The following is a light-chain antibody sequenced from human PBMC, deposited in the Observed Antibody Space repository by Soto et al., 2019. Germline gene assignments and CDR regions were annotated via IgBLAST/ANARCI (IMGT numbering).Light chain of an antibody. CDR1: QSVSSSY. V-gene: IGKV3-20*01. CDR2: GAS. J-gene: IGKJ1*01. Sequence: RATLSCRASQSVSSSYLAWYQHKPGQAPRLLIYGASSRATGIPVRFSGSGSGTDFTLTISRLEPEDFAVYYCQQHGNSPRTFGQGTKVDIK. CDR3: QQHGNSPRT.